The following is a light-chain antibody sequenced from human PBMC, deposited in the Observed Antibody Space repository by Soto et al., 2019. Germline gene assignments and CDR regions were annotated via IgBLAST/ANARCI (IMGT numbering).Light chain of an antibody. V-gene: IGKV3-11*01. Sequence: EIVLTQSPATLSLSPGGRATLSCRASQSVSSYLAWYQQKPGQAPRLLIYDASNRATGIPARFSGSGSGTDFTLTISSLEPEDFAVYYCQQRSNWRYTFGQGTKVEIK. J-gene: IGKJ1*01. CDR1: QSVSSY. CDR3: QQRSNWRYT. CDR2: DAS.